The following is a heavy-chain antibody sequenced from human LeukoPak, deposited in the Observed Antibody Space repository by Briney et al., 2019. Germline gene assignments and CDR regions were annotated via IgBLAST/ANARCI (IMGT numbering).Heavy chain of an antibody. Sequence: GGSLGLSWAPSGFTWSNFWINWVRQPPGKGREWVAIINRDGTQKHYVDSVKGRFTISRDNAKNSLYLQMNSLRAEDTAAYYCARDPTVTNVHEAFDLWGQGTMVTVSS. CDR1: GFTWSNFW. D-gene: IGHD4-17*01. V-gene: IGHV3-7*05. CDR3: ARDPTVTNVHEAFDL. CDR2: INRDGTQK. J-gene: IGHJ3*01.